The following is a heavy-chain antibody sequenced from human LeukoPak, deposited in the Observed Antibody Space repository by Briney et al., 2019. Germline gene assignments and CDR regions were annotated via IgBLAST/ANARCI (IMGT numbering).Heavy chain of an antibody. CDR1: GYTFTSYD. CDR2: INPNSGGT. D-gene: IGHD1-1*01. Sequence: ASVKVSCKASGYTFTSYDINWVRQATGQGLEWMGWINPNSGGTNYAQKFQGRVTMTRDTSISTAYMELSRLRSDDTAVYYCATLANWNDVGDYYCMDVWGKGTTVTVSS. CDR3: ATLANWNDVGDYYCMDV. J-gene: IGHJ6*03. V-gene: IGHV1-2*02.